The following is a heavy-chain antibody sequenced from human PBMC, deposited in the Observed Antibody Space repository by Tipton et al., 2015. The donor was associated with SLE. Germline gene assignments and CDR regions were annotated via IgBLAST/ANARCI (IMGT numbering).Heavy chain of an antibody. Sequence: LRLSCTVSGGSISSSTHYWGWIRQTPGKGLEWIGSIYSNGSTYYNPSLKSRVTISLDTSKNHFSLKVSSVTAADTAIYYCARVGFDYYGSGSFQFDPWGQGTLVSVSS. D-gene: IGHD3-10*01. J-gene: IGHJ5*02. CDR3: ARVGFDYYGSGSFQFDP. CDR1: GGSISSSTHY. V-gene: IGHV4-39*07. CDR2: IYSNGST.